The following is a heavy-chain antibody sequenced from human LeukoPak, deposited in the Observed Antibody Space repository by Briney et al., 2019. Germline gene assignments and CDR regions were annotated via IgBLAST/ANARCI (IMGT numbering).Heavy chain of an antibody. CDR2: IHYSGNT. D-gene: IGHD2-2*01. J-gene: IGHJ6*02. V-gene: IGHV4-39*07. CDR1: GDSISTSTYY. Sequence: SETLSLTCTVSGDSISTSTYYWGWIRQSPGKGLEWIGSIHYSGNTYSNPSLKSRVTTSVDTSKNQFSLKLSSVTAADTAVYYCARVINCSSTSCYPNYGMDVWGQGTTVTVSS. CDR3: ARVINCSSTSCYPNYGMDV.